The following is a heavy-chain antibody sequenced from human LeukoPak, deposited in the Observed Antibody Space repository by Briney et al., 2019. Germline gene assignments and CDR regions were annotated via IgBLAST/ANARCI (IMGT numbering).Heavy chain of an antibody. CDR2: ISYDGSNK. Sequence: PGRSLRLSCAASGFTFSSYAMRWVRQAPGKGLEWVAVISYDGSNKYYADSVKGRFTISRDNSKNTLYLQMNSLRAEDTAVYYCARGGIVVVPAALPDYWGQGTLVTVSS. D-gene: IGHD2-2*01. CDR1: GFTFSSYA. CDR3: ARGGIVVVPAALPDY. J-gene: IGHJ4*02. V-gene: IGHV3-30-3*01.